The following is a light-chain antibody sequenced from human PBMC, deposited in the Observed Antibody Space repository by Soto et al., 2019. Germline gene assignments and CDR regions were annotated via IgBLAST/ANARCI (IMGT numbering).Light chain of an antibody. V-gene: IGLV1-40*01. Sequence: QSVLTQPPSVSGAPGQRVTISCTGGSSKIGAGYDVHWYQQLPGPAPKLLIYGNSNRPSGVPDRFSGSKSGTSASLAITGLQAEDEADYYCQSYDSSVSKVVFGGGTKLTVL. CDR1: SSKIGAGYD. CDR3: QSYDSSVSKVV. J-gene: IGLJ2*01. CDR2: GNS.